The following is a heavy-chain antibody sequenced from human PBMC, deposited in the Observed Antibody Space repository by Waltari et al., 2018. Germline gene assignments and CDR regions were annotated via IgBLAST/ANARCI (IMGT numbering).Heavy chain of an antibody. CDR2: IYHSGST. CDR1: GGSISSSNW. J-gene: IGHJ4*02. D-gene: IGHD6-19*01. V-gene: IGHV4-4*02. Sequence: QVQLQESGPGLVKPSGTLSLTCAVSGGSISSSNWWSWVRQPPGKGLEWIGEIYHSGSTNYTPTLKSRVAILVDKSKNPFSLKLSSVTAADTAVYYCARAPFGGWSYFDYWGQGTLVAVSS. CDR3: ARAPFGGWSYFDY.